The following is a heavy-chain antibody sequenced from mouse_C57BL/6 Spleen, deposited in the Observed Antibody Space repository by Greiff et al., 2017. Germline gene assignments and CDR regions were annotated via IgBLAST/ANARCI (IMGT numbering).Heavy chain of an antibody. CDR3: AYSNYKGDYDFDY. V-gene: IGHV1-85*01. Sequence: VQLQQSGPELVKPGASVKLSCKASGYTFTSYDINWVKQRPGQGLEWIGWIYPRDGSTKYNEKFKGKATLTVDTSSSTAYMELHSLTSEDSAVYFCAYSNYKGDYDFDYWGQGTTLTVSS. D-gene: IGHD2-5*01. J-gene: IGHJ2*01. CDR1: GYTFTSYD. CDR2: IYPRDGST.